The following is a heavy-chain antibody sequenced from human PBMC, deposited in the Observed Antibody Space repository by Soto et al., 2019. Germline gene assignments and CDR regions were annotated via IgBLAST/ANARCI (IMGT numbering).Heavy chain of an antibody. CDR2: IYYSGST. J-gene: IGHJ4*02. CDR3: ARPSGSYLYYFDY. CDR1: GGSISSSSYY. Sequence: SETLSLTCTVSGGSISSSSYYWGWIRQPPGKGLEWIGSIYYSGSTYYNPSLKSRVTISVDTSKNQFSLKLSSVTAADTAVYYCARPSGSYLYYFDYWGQGTLVTVSS. V-gene: IGHV4-39*01. D-gene: IGHD1-26*01.